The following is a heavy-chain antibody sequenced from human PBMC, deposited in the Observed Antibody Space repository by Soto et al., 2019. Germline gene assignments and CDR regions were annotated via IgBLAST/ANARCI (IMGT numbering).Heavy chain of an antibody. CDR3: VLGPGTTRALEPTYYFDY. D-gene: IGHD1-1*01. Sequence: QVQLVQSGAEVKKPGASVKVSCKASGYTFTSYGISWVRQAPGQGLEWMGWISAYNGNTNYAQKLQGRVTMTTDTSTSTAYMELTSLRSDDTAVYYCVLGPGTTRALEPTYYFDYWGQGTLVTVSS. V-gene: IGHV1-18*01. CDR2: ISAYNGNT. J-gene: IGHJ4*02. CDR1: GYTFTSYG.